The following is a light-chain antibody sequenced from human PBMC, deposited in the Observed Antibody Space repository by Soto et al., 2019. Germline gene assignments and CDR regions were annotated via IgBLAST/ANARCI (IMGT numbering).Light chain of an antibody. V-gene: IGKV3-11*01. Sequence: EIELTQSPATLSLSPGERATLSCRASQNVEGYLAWYQQKPGQAPRLLIYDASNRAPGIPARFSGSGSGTDFTLTISSLEPEDFAVYXXXQRKTWPPITFGQGTRLEIK. CDR2: DAS. CDR3: XQRKTWPPIT. CDR1: QNVEGY. J-gene: IGKJ5*01.